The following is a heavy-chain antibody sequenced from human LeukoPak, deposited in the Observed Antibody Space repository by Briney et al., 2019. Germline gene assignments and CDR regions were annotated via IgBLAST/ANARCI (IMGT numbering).Heavy chain of an antibody. Sequence: GGSLRLSCAASGLTFSNAWMSWVRQAPGKELEWVGRILSKIGGETTEYAASVKGRFTISRDDSRDTVYLQMNSLRTEDTAVYYCTCHSKDWLFGYWGQGTLVTVSS. D-gene: IGHD3-9*01. V-gene: IGHV3-15*01. CDR3: TCHSKDWLFGY. CDR2: ILSKIGGETT. CDR1: GLTFSNAW. J-gene: IGHJ4*02.